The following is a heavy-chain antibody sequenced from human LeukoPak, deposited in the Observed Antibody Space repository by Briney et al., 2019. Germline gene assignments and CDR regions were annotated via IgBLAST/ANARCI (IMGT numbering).Heavy chain of an antibody. CDR2: INRDGSEK. D-gene: IGHD4-17*01. V-gene: IGHV3-7*01. Sequence: PGGSLRLSCAGSGFIFSNFWMGWARQGPGKGLQWVASINRDGSEKHPVDSVKGRFTISRDNAKNTLYLQMNSLRAEDTAVYYCARGIPYHDYGALKDYWGQGTLVTVSS. J-gene: IGHJ4*02. CDR1: GFIFSNFW. CDR3: ARGIPYHDYGALKDY.